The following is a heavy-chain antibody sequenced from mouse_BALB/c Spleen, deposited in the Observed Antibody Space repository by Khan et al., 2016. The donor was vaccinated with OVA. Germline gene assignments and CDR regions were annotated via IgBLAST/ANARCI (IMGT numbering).Heavy chain of an antibody. CDR1: GFSLSTYG. Sequence: QVQLKESGPGLVQPSQSLSITCTVAGFSLSTYGIHWVRQSPGKGLEWLGLIWSDGRTDYNVPFISRLSITKDSSKSQVFFKMNSLQPDDTAIYYCARSSYRYDFPYWGQGTLVTVSA. CDR2: IWSDGRT. D-gene: IGHD2-12*01. J-gene: IGHJ3*01. CDR3: ARSSYRYDFPY. V-gene: IGHV2-2*01.